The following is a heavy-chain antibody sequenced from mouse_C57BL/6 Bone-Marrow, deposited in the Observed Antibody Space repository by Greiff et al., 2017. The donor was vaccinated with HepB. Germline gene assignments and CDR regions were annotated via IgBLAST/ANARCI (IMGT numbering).Heavy chain of an antibody. V-gene: IGHV1-75*01. CDR3: ALITTVVEGTAMDY. Sequence: VQLQQSGPELVKPGASVKISCKASGYTFTDYYINWVKQRPGQGLEWIGWIFPGSGSTYYNEKFKGKATLTVDKSSSTAYMLLSSLTSEDSAVYFCALITTVVEGTAMDYWGQGTSVTVSS. D-gene: IGHD1-1*01. CDR2: IFPGSGST. CDR1: GYTFTDYY. J-gene: IGHJ4*01.